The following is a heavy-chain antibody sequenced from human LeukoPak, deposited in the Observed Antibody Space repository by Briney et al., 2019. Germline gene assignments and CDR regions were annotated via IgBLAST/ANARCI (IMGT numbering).Heavy chain of an antibody. V-gene: IGHV1-18*04. CDR1: GYIFTGYY. J-gene: IGHJ4*02. CDR2: ISAYNGDT. CDR3: ARDHSSSCQLLDY. Sequence: GASVKVSCKASGYIFTGYYMHWVRQAPRQGLEWMGWISAYNGDTNYAQKFQGRITMTTDTSTNTAYIELRSLRSDDTAVYYCARDHSSSCQLLDYWGQGTLVTVSS. D-gene: IGHD2-2*01.